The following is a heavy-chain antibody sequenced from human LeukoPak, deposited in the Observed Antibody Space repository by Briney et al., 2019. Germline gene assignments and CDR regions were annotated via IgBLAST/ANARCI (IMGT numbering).Heavy chain of an antibody. V-gene: IGHV3-23*01. Sequence: GGSLRLSCAASGFTFSSYAMSWVRQAPGKGLEWVSTITGSGGSTYYADSVKGRFTISRDNSKNTLYLQMNSLRAEDTAVYYCTKEITMVRGVIDYWGQGNLVTVSS. D-gene: IGHD3-10*01. CDR3: TKEITMVRGVIDY. CDR2: ITGSGGST. CDR1: GFTFSSYA. J-gene: IGHJ4*02.